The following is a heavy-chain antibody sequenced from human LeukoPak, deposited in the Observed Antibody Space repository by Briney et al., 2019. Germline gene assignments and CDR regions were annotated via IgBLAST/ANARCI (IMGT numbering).Heavy chain of an antibody. CDR3: AKKAYGSGSYYVNYFDY. J-gene: IGHJ4*02. CDR2: ISYDATNR. D-gene: IGHD3-10*01. V-gene: IGHV3-30*18. Sequence: SGGSLRLSCAASGFTFSTYGMHWVRQAPGKGLQWVAVISYDATNRYYADSVKGRFTISRDNSKNTLYLQMNSLRAEDTAVYYCAKKAYGSGSYYVNYFDYWGQGTLVTVSS. CDR1: GFTFSTYG.